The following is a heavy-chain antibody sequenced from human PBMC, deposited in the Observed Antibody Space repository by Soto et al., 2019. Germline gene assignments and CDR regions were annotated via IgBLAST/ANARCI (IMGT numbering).Heavy chain of an antibody. J-gene: IGHJ4*02. CDR2: VNHSGTT. CDR3: ARGIGYCSSINRYSSRRLRFDS. CDR1: GGSFSGYY. Sequence: SETLSLTCAVYGGSFSGYYWTWIRQSPEKGLEWIGEVNHSGTTYYNPSLKTRVTISVHTPKNQSSLKMSSVTAADTAVYYCARGIGYCSSINRYSSRRLRFDSWGQGTLVTVSS. D-gene: IGHD2-2*01. V-gene: IGHV4-34*01.